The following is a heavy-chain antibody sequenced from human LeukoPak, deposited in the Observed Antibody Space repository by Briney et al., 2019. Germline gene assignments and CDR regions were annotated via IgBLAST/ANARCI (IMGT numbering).Heavy chain of an antibody. CDR2: ISWNSGSI. D-gene: IGHD6-19*01. CDR3: AKDRRAVAGPDAFDI. J-gene: IGHJ3*02. Sequence: GGSLRLSCAASGFTFDDYAMHWVRQAPGKGLEWVSGISWNSGSIGYADSVKGRFTISRDNAKNSLYLQMNSLRAEDTALYYCAKDRRAVAGPDAFDIWGRGTMVTVSS. CDR1: GFTFDDYA. V-gene: IGHV3-9*01.